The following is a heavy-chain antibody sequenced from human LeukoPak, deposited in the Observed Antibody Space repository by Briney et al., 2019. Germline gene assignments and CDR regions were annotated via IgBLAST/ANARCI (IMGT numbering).Heavy chain of an antibody. D-gene: IGHD3-3*01. J-gene: IGHJ5*02. V-gene: IGHV1-18*01. CDR3: ARGKENSRDFWSGQGNWFDP. CDR1: GYTFTTYD. CDR2: ISAYNGYT. Sequence: ASVKVSCKTSGYTFTTYDINWVRQAPGQGLEWMGRISAYNGYTNYGQKLQGRVTMTTDTSTNTAYMELRSLRSDDTAVYYCARGKENSRDFWSGQGNWFDPWGQGTLVTVSS.